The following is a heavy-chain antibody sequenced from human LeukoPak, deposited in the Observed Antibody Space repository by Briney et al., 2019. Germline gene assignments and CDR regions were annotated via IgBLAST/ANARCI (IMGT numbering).Heavy chain of an antibody. J-gene: IGHJ3*02. CDR2: IKQDGSEK. D-gene: IGHD3-22*01. CDR3: ARVRLYYYDSSGYPHDAFDI. V-gene: IGHV3-7*01. Sequence: GGSLRHSCAASGFTFSSYWMSWVRQAPGKGLEWVANIKQDGSEKYYVDSVKGRFTISRDNAKNSLYLQMNSLRAEDTAVYYCARVRLYYYDSSGYPHDAFDIWGQGTMVTVPS. CDR1: GFTFSSYW.